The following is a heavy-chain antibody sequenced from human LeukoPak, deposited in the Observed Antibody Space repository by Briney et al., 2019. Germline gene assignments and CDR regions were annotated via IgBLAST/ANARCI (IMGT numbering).Heavy chain of an antibody. CDR3: AKDRFGDY. V-gene: IGHV3-30*18. CDR1: GFTFSSYG. Sequence: PGGSLRLSCAASGFTFSSYGMHWVRQAPGKGLEWVAVISYDGSNKYYADSVKGRFTISRDNSKNTLYLQMNSLRAEDTAVYYCAKDRFGDYWGQGTLVTVSS. CDR2: ISYDGSNK. J-gene: IGHJ4*02. D-gene: IGHD3-10*01.